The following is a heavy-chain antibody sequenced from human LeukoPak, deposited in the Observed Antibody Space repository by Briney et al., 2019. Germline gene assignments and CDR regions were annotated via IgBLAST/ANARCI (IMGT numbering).Heavy chain of an antibody. CDR1: GGSFSGYY. CDR3: ARSRDGGSYFREGGMDY. CDR2: INHSGST. J-gene: IGHJ4*02. D-gene: IGHD1-26*01. Sequence: SETLSLTCAVYGGSFSGYYWSWIRQPPGKGLEWIGEINHSGSTNYNPSLKSRVTISVDTSKNQFSLKLSSVTAADTAVYYCARSRDGGSYFREGGMDYWGQGTLVTVSS. V-gene: IGHV4-34*01.